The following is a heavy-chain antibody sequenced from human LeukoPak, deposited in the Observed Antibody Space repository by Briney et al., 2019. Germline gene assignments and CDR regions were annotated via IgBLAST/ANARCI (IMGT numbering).Heavy chain of an antibody. CDR1: GGSFSGYY. V-gene: IGHV4-34*01. J-gene: IGHJ4*02. CDR2: INHSGSN. Sequence: SETLSLTCAVYGGSFSGYYWSWIRQPPGKGLEWIGEINHSGSNNYIPILKSRVTISVDTSKNQLSLKLSSVNAADTAVYYCARTLAAGHKYFDYWGQGTLVTVSS. CDR3: ARTLAAGHKYFDY. D-gene: IGHD6-13*01.